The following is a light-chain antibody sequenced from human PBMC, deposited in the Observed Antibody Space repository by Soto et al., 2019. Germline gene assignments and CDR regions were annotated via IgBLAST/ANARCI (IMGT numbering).Light chain of an antibody. J-gene: IGKJ1*01. Sequence: DIQMTQSPFTLSASVGDRVTITCRASKSISRWLAWYQQKPGKAPKLLIYRASSLESGVPSRFSGSGSGTEFTLTISGLQSDDSATYYCQQYQTWTFGQGTKVEIK. CDR1: KSISRW. CDR3: QQYQTWT. V-gene: IGKV1-5*03. CDR2: RAS.